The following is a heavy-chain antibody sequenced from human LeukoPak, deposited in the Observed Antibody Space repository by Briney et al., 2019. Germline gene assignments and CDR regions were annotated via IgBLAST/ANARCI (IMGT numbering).Heavy chain of an antibody. CDR1: GFTFSDYY. CDR2: ISSGSNYR. D-gene: IGHD6-13*01. V-gene: IGHV3-11*06. Sequence: PGGSLRLSCAASGFTFSDYYMGWLRQAPGKGLGWVSYISSGSNYRNYADSVKGRFTISRDNAKNSLYLQMNTLRDEDTAVYYCVRTGLASAGVGEYWGQGALVTVCS. J-gene: IGHJ4*02. CDR3: VRTGLASAGVGEY.